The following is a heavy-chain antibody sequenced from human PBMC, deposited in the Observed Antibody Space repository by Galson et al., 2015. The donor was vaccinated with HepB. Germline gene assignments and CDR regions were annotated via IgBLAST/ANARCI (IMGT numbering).Heavy chain of an antibody. CDR1: GFTFSSYG. Sequence: SLRLSCAASGFTFSSYGMHWVRQAPGKGLEWVSVISYDGRNKYDADSVKGGFTTSRDNSKNTLYLQMNSLRAEDTAVYYCARDLRKMRYFDYWGQGTLVTVSS. J-gene: IGHJ4*02. V-gene: IGHV3-30*19. D-gene: IGHD5-24*01. CDR2: ISYDGRNK. CDR3: ARDLRKMRYFDY.